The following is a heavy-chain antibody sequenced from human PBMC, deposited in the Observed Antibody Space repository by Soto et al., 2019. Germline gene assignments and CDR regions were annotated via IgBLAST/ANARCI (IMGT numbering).Heavy chain of an antibody. D-gene: IGHD6-6*01. CDR1: GGSISSSSYY. J-gene: IGHJ4*02. Sequence: SETLSLTCTVSGGSISSSSYYWGWIRQPPGKGLEWIGSIYYSGSTYYNPSLKSRVTISVDTSKNQFSLKLSSVTAADTAVYYCARLSFSSSFGYWGQGTLVTVSS. CDR3: ARLSFSSSFGY. CDR2: IYYSGST. V-gene: IGHV4-39*01.